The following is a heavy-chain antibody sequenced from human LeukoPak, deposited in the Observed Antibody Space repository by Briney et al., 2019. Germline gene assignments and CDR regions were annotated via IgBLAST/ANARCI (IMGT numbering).Heavy chain of an antibody. CDR3: TFHVVVVAATQDY. V-gene: IGHV3-73*01. CDR1: GFTFSGSA. J-gene: IGHJ4*02. D-gene: IGHD2-15*01. Sequence: GGSLRLSCAASGFTFSGSAMHWVRQASGKGLEWAGRIRSKANSYATAYAASVKGRFTISRDDSKNTAYLQMNSLKTEDTAVYYCTFHVVVVAATQDYWGQGTLVTVSS. CDR2: IRSKANSYAT.